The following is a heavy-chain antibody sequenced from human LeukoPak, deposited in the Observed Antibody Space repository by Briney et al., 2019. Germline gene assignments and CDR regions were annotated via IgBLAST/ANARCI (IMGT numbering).Heavy chain of an antibody. Sequence: GGSLRLSCAASGFTFSSYGMHWVRQAPGKGLEWVAVISYDGSNKCYADSVKGRFTISRDNSKNTLYLQMNSLRAEDTAVYYCAKIRSSYGPGGYYYYYYGMDVWGQGTTVTVSS. D-gene: IGHD5-18*01. CDR2: ISYDGSNK. V-gene: IGHV3-30*18. CDR1: GFTFSSYG. CDR3: AKIRSSYGPGGYYYYYYGMDV. J-gene: IGHJ6*02.